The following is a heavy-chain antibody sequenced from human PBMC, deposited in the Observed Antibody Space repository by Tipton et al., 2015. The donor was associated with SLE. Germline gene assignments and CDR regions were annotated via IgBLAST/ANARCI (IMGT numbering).Heavy chain of an antibody. CDR2: IFYSGSS. V-gene: IGHV4-39*01. J-gene: IGHJ5*02. D-gene: IGHD2-15*01. Sequence: TLSLTCTVSGFSFSSYYWGWIRQPPGKGLEWIGSIFYSGSSYYNPSLKSRVTIYVDTSKNQFSLKLSSVTAADTAVYYCARQVTNRWHVVWFDPWGQGTLVTVSS. CDR3: ARQVTNRWHVVWFDP. CDR1: GFSFSSYY.